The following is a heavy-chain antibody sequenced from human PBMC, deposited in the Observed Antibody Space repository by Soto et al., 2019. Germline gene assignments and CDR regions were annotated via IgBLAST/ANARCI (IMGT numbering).Heavy chain of an antibody. CDR3: ASQRITRAGYYFDY. V-gene: IGHV1-69*06. D-gene: IGHD1-20*01. CDR2: IIPMFGKP. J-gene: IGHJ4*02. Sequence: QVRLVQSEDEVKKPGSSVKVSCEASGGTFSGNAISWVRQAPGQGLEWMGGIIPMFGKPDYAQKFQGRVTITADTFTNISNMELSSLRSEDTAVYYCASQRITRAGYYFDYWGQGTLVTVSS. CDR1: GGTFSGNA.